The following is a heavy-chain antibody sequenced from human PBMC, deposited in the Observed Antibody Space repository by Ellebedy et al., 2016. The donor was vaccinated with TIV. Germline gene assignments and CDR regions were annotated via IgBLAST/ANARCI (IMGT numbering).Heavy chain of an antibody. CDR2: IYHSGST. V-gene: IGHV4-4*02. Sequence: SETLSLXXAVSGGSISSSNWWSWVRQPPGKGLEWIGEIYHSGSTNYNPSLKSRVTISVDKSKNQFSLKLSSVTAADTAVYYCARDASIAGVRYFDLWGRGTLVTVSS. CDR3: ARDASIAGVRYFDL. J-gene: IGHJ2*01. CDR1: GGSISSSNW. D-gene: IGHD6-6*01.